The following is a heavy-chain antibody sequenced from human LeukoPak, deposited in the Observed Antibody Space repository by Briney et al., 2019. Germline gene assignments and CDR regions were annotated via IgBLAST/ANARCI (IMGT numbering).Heavy chain of an antibody. J-gene: IGHJ5*02. CDR3: ARTGSEYCSGGSCYDNWFDP. CDR2: IYYSGST. Sequence: SETLSLTCTVSGGSISSYYWSWIRQPPGKGLEWIGYIYYSGSTNYNPSLKSRVTISVDTSKNQFSLKLSSVTAADTAVYYYARTGSEYCSGGSCYDNWFDPWGQGTLVTVSS. CDR1: GGSISSYY. V-gene: IGHV4-59*01. D-gene: IGHD2-15*01.